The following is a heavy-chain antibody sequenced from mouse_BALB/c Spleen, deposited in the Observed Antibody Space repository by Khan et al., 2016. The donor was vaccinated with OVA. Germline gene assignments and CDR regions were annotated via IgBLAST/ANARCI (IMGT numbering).Heavy chain of an antibody. CDR2: LNPTSGYT. J-gene: IGHJ2*01. Sequence: VQLQQSGAELAKPGASVKRSCKASGYTFTTYWMHWVKQRPGQGLEWIGYLNPTSGYTDYNEKFKDRATLSADKSSSTAYMQLSSLTSEDSAVYYCTRDRIDYWGQGTTLTVSS. CDR3: TRDRIDY. CDR1: GYTFTTYW. V-gene: IGHV1-7*01.